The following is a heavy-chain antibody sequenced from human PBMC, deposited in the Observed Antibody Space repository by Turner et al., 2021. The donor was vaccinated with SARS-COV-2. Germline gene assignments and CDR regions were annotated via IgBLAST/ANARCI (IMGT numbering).Heavy chain of an antibody. CDR1: GGSFRGYY. D-gene: IGHD2-21*02. CDR2: LSHSGST. Sequence: QVPLQQWGPGLLMHSEPLSITCAAYGGSFRGYYWSWIRESPGKGLEWIGELSHSGSTTDNPSLKSRVTLSVDRSKIQFSLRLSSVTAADTAVYYCARVNYGGVTVRDDYSYYGMDVWGQGTTVTVS. CDR3: ARVNYGGVTVRDDYSYYGMDV. V-gene: IGHV4-34*01. J-gene: IGHJ6*02.